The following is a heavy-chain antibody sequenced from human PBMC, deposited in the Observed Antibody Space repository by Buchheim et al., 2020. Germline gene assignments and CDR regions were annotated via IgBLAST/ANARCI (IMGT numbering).Heavy chain of an antibody. J-gene: IGHJ4*02. D-gene: IGHD2/OR15-2a*01. Sequence: EVQLLESGGGLVQPGGSLRLSCAASGFTFSSYAMSWVRQAPGKGLEWVSAISGSGGSTYYADSVKGRFTISRDNSKNTLYPQMNSLRAEDTAVYYCAKAKKYLREFDYWGQGTLGTVSS. CDR3: AKAKKYLREFDY. CDR1: GFTFSSYA. V-gene: IGHV3-23*01. CDR2: ISGSGGST.